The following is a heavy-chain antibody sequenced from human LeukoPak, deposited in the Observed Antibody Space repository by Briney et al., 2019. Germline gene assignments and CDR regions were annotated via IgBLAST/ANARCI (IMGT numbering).Heavy chain of an antibody. D-gene: IGHD3-10*01. V-gene: IGHV4-59*08. CDR2: IYLIEIT. Sequence: SETLSLTCTVWGYSINPYYWSWIRQPPGKERDWMGDIYLIEITKYNPDLQSRVTMSIDTSKPQSSLLLSSVTGADRAVYYCARHNFYGSGSGLAFNIWGQGTMVTVSS. CDR3: ARHNFYGSGSGLAFNI. J-gene: IGHJ3*02. CDR1: GYSINPYY.